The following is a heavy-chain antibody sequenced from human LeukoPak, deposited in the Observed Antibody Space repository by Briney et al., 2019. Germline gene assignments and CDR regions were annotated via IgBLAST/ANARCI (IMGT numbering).Heavy chain of an antibody. J-gene: IGHJ4*02. CDR1: GGSISGYY. CDR2: IYYSGSA. CDR3: ARGASSYDVLTGYHLYYFDY. D-gene: IGHD3-9*01. Sequence: SETLSLTCTVSGGSISGYYWSWIRQPPGKGLEWIGYIYYSGSANYNPSLKSRVTISIDTSKSQFSVKLSSVTAADTAVYYCARGASSYDVLTGYHLYYFDYWGQGSLVTVSS. V-gene: IGHV4-59*01.